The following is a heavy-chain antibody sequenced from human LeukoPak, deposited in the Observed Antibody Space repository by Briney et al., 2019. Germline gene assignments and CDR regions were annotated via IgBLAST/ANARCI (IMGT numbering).Heavy chain of an antibody. CDR3: ARDYCGGDCYSGYHYMDV. V-gene: IGHV1-69*05. D-gene: IGHD2-21*02. Sequence: SVKVSCKASGGTFSSYAISWVRQAPGQGREWMGRIIPIFGTANYAQKFQGRVTITTDESTSTAYMELSSLRSEDTAVYYCARDYCGGDCYSGYHYMDVWGKGTTVTVSS. CDR1: GGTFSSYA. J-gene: IGHJ6*03. CDR2: IIPIFGTA.